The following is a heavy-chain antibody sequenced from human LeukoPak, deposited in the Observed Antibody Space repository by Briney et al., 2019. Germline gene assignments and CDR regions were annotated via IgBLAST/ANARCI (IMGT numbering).Heavy chain of an antibody. CDR1: GGSISSGSYY. V-gene: IGHV4-61*02. CDR3: ARTLFYYYYMDV. CDR2: VFTSGST. Sequence: SETLSLTCIVSGGSISSGSYYWSWIRQPAGKGLEWIGRVFTSGSTDYNPSFKSRVTISVDTSKKQVSLRLSSVTAADTAVYYCARTLFYYYYMDVWGKGTTVTVSS. J-gene: IGHJ6*03.